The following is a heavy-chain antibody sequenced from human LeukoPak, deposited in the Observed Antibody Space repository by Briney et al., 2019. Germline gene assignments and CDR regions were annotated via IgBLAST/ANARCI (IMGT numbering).Heavy chain of an antibody. V-gene: IGHV3-30*18. J-gene: IGHJ4*02. Sequence: GGSLRLSCAASGFTFSSYGMHWVRQAPGKGLEWVAVISYDGSNKYYADSVKGRFTISRDNSKNTLYLQMNSLRAEDTAVYYCAEDPQFREYQLPTYFDYWGQGTLVTVSS. CDR1: GFTFSSYG. CDR2: ISYDGSNK. D-gene: IGHD2-2*01. CDR3: AEDPQFREYQLPTYFDY.